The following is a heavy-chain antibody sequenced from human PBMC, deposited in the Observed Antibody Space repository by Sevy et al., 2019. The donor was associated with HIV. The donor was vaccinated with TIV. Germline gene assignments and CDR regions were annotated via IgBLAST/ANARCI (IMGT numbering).Heavy chain of an antibody. CDR2: IKSKGDGGTP. CDR1: GFTFSKAW. CDR3: TTDGINYQGSGSYAFDN. V-gene: IGHV3-15*07. J-gene: IGHJ3*02. D-gene: IGHD3-10*01. Sequence: GGSLRLSCAASGFTFSKAWMIWVRQAPGKGLEWVGRIKSKGDGGTPEFAAPVKDRFVISRDDSINTLYLQMNSLKAEDTGVNYCTTDGINYQGSGSYAFDNWGQGTMVTVSS.